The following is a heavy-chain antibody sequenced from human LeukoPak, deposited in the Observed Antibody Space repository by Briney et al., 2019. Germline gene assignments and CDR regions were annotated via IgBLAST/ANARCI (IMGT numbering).Heavy chain of an antibody. Sequence: ASVKVSCTASGYTFTKYGVNWVRQAPGQGLEWMGWINSYNGNTNYAQTLQGRVTMTTDTSTNTAYLELRSLRSDDTAVYYCARSGIIFYYMDVWGKGTTVTASS. J-gene: IGHJ6*03. CDR2: INSYNGNT. D-gene: IGHD1-14*01. CDR3: ARSGIIFYYMDV. CDR1: GYTFTKYG. V-gene: IGHV1-18*01.